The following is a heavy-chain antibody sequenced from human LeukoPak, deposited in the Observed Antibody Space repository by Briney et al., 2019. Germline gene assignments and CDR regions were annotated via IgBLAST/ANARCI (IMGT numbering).Heavy chain of an antibody. CDR3: TRALGYDFWDLMY. CDR2: IRSKAYGGTT. CDR1: GFTFGDYA. D-gene: IGHD3-3*01. J-gene: IGHJ4*02. V-gene: IGHV3-49*04. Sequence: GSLRLSCTVSGFTFGDYAMSWVRQAPGKGLEWVGFIRSKAYGGTTEYAASVKGRFTISRDDSKSIAYLQMNSLKTEDTAVYYCTRALGYDFWDLMYWGQGTLVTVSS.